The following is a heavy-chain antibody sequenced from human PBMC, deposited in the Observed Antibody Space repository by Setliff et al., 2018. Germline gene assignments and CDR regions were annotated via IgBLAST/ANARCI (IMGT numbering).Heavy chain of an antibody. CDR1: GYTFTSYY. J-gene: IGHJ3*02. V-gene: IGHV1-46*01. CDR2: INPSGGST. CDR3: ARVSGPLTLDGPVDIVARGLDAFDI. Sequence: ASVKVSCKASGYTFTSYYMHWVRQAPGQGLEWIGIINPSGGSTSYAQKFQGRVTMTRDTSTSTVYMELSSLRSEDTAVYYCARVSGPLTLDGPVDIVARGLDAFDIWGQGTMVTVSS. D-gene: IGHD5-12*01.